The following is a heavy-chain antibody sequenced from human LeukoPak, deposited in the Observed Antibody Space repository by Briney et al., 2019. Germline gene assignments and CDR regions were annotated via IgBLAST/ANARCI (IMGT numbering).Heavy chain of an antibody. CDR3: ARGSWYYYDSSVEFFDY. Sequence: PSGTLSLTCTVSGGSISSYYWSWIRQPPGKGLEWIGYIYYSRSTNYNPSLKSRVTISVDTSKNQFSLKLSSVTAADTAVYYCARGSWYYYDSSVEFFDYWGQGTLVTVSS. J-gene: IGHJ4*02. D-gene: IGHD3-22*01. CDR2: IYYSRST. V-gene: IGHV4-59*01. CDR1: GGSISSYY.